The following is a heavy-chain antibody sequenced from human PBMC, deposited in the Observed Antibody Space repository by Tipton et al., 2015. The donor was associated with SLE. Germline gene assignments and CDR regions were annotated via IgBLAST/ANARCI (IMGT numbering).Heavy chain of an antibody. CDR1: GGSFSGYY. CDR2: INHSGST. Sequence: TLSLTCAVYGGSFSGYYWSWIRQPPGKGLEWIGEINHSGSTNYNPSLKSRVTISVDTSKNQFSLKLSSVTAADTAVYYCATRGGSIFSSGWFDYWGQGTLVTVSS. J-gene: IGHJ4*02. D-gene: IGHD6-19*01. V-gene: IGHV4-34*01. CDR3: ATRGGSIFSSGWFDY.